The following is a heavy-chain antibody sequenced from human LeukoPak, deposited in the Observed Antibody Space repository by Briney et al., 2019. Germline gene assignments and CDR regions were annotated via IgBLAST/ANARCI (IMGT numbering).Heavy chain of an antibody. Sequence: GGSLRLSCAASGFTFSSHFMSWVRQAPGKGLEWVSTISTGGSTYYADSVKGRFTISRDNSKNTLHLQMNGLRAEDTAVYYCAKYCSGGCYSGLDYWGQGTLSPSPQ. CDR2: ISTGGST. V-gene: IGHV3-23*01. CDR1: GFTFSSHF. D-gene: IGHD2-21*01. CDR3: AKYCSGGCYSGLDY. J-gene: IGHJ4*02.